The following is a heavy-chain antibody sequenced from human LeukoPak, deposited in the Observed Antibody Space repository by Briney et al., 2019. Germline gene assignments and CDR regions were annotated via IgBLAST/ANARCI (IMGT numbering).Heavy chain of an antibody. D-gene: IGHD3-3*01. J-gene: IGHJ6*02. CDR2: IYYSGST. Sequence: PSETLSLTCTVSGGSISSYYWSWIRQPPGKGLEWIGYIYYSGSTNYNPSLKSRVTISVDTSKNQFSLKLSSVTAADTAVYYCARVTYYDSPIGMDVWGQGTTVTVSS. CDR1: GGSISSYY. CDR3: ARVTYYDSPIGMDV. V-gene: IGHV4-59*08.